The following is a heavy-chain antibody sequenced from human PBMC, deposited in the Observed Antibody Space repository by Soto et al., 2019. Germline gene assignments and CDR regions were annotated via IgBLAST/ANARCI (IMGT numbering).Heavy chain of an antibody. V-gene: IGHV4-61*01. J-gene: IGHJ6*02. D-gene: IGHD5-18*01. CDR1: GGSVSSGSYY. CDR2: IYYSGST. CDR3: ARLAITAMVTAHYYGMDV. Sequence: QVQLQESGPGLVKPSETLSLTCTVSGGSVSSGSYYWSWIRQPPGKGLEWIGYIYYSGSTNYNPSLKSRVTISVDTSKHQFSLKLSSVTAADTAVYYCARLAITAMVTAHYYGMDVWGQGTTVTVSS.